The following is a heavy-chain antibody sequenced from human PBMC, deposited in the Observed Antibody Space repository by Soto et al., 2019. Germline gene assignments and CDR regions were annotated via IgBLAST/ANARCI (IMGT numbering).Heavy chain of an antibody. CDR1: GYTFTSYS. Sequence: ASVKVSCKASGYTFTSYSMDWVRQAPGQRLEWMGWINAGYGNTHYSQKFQGRITITTDASASTAYMELSSLRSEDTAVYYCARMQVPAVGMVVWFDPWGQGTLVTVSS. V-gene: IGHV1-3*01. J-gene: IGHJ5*02. CDR2: INAGYGNT. D-gene: IGHD6-13*01. CDR3: ARMQVPAVGMVVWFDP.